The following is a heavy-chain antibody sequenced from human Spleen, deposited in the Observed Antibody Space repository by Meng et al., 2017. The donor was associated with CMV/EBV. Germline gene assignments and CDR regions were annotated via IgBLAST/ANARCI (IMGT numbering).Heavy chain of an antibody. CDR3: AKGGQWLDFDC. J-gene: IGHJ4*02. CDR1: GFTFSSYS. CDR2: ISGSGGDT. D-gene: IGHD6-19*01. V-gene: IGHV3-23*01. Sequence: GESLKISCVASGFTFSSYSMNWVRQAPGKGLEWVSAISGSGGDTYYADSVKGRFTISRDNSKNTLYLQMNTLRGEDTAVYYCAKGGQWLDFDCWGQGTLVTVSS.